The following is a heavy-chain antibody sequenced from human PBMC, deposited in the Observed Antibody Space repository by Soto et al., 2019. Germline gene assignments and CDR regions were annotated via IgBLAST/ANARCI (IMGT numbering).Heavy chain of an antibody. J-gene: IGHJ4*02. Sequence: EVQMLESGGGLVQPGGSLRLSCVVSGLTFTTHAMSWVRQAPGKGPEWVSSISASGDSTYYADSVKGRFTISRDDSKDTLYLQMNSLRADDTAIYYCAKRNYGDYNYYFDSWGQGTLVTVSS. CDR3: AKRNYGDYNYYFDS. D-gene: IGHD4-17*01. CDR2: ISASGDST. V-gene: IGHV3-23*01. CDR1: GLTFTTHA.